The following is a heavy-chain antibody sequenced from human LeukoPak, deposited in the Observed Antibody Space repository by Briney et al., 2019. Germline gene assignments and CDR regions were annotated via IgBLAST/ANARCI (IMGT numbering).Heavy chain of an antibody. J-gene: IGHJ4*02. CDR3: AKGVDYHILPGSDY. D-gene: IGHD3-9*01. CDR2: SSGGGYT. Sequence: PAASLRLSCAASGFTFSTYAMNWVRRAPGKGLQWVTGSSGGGYTYYADSGKGRFTISRDNSKNTLYLQMNSLRAEDTAVYYCAKGVDYHILPGSDYWGQGTLVTVSS. CDR1: GFTFSTYA. V-gene: IGHV3-23*01.